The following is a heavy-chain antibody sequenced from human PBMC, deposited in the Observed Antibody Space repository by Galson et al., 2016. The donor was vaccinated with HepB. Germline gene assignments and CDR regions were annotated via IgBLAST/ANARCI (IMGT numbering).Heavy chain of an antibody. CDR1: GFASRNYG. CDR2: DSMDGRRK. D-gene: IGHD2/OR15-2a*01. J-gene: IGHJ4*02. Sequence: SLRLSCAASGFASRNYGMHWVRQAPGKGLEWVAADSMDGRRKWYAESVKGRFTISRDNSNSMLFLQMSSLRVDDTAVYYCAKRHEYCPPVGCSVDSWGQGTLVSVSS. V-gene: IGHV3-30*18. CDR3: AKRHEYCPPVGCSVDS.